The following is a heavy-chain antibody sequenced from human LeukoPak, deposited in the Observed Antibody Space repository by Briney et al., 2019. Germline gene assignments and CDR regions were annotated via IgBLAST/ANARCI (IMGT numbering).Heavy chain of an antibody. Sequence: SVKVSCKASGGTFTSDAISWVRQAPGQGLEWMGRIIPILGIANYAQKFQGRVTITADKSTSTAYMELSSLRSEDTAVYYCAREAPLRSHYYGMDVWGQGTTVTVSS. CDR2: IIPILGIA. J-gene: IGHJ6*02. CDR1: GGTFTSDA. CDR3: AREAPLRSHYYGMDV. D-gene: IGHD3-3*01. V-gene: IGHV1-69*04.